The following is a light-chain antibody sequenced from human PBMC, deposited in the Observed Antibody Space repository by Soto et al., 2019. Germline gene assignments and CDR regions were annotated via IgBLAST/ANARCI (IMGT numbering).Light chain of an antibody. Sequence: QSVLTQPPSVSGAPGQRGTISCTGSSSNIGANYDVHWYQQLPGTAPKLLIYGSTNRPSGVPDRFSGSKSGTSASLAITGLQAEDEADYYCQSYDSSLSVYVVFGGGTKLTVL. V-gene: IGLV1-40*01. CDR2: GST. J-gene: IGLJ2*01. CDR3: QSYDSSLSVYVV. CDR1: SSNIGANYD.